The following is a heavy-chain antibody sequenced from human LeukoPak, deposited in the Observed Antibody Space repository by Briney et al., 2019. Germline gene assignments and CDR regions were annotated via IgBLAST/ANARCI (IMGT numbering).Heavy chain of an antibody. V-gene: IGHV3-21*01. D-gene: IGHD3-9*01. CDR2: ISISSSYI. J-gene: IGHJ3*02. Sequence: RGSLRLSCAASGFTFSSYSMNWVRQAPGRGLEWVSSISISSSYIYYADSVKGRFTISRDNAKNSLYLQMNSLRAEDTAVYYCAIDLLDYDILTGYYDNDAFDIWGQGTMVTVSS. CDR3: AIDLLDYDILTGYYDNDAFDI. CDR1: GFTFSSYS.